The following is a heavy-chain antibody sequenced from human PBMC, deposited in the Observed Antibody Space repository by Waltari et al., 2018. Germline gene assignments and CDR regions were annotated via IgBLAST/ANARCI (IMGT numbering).Heavy chain of an antibody. CDR2: ISGSGTT. CDR1: GFTFTSSL. CDR3: TKRMDCSSSCYGSAH. J-gene: IGHJ1*01. V-gene: IGHV3-23*01. Sequence: EVHLLESGGGLVQPGGYRSPSSAASGFTFTSSLMRWVRQAPGKGLEWVSRISGSGTTYYADSVKGRFTISRDNSKNTLYLQMYSLRAEDTAIYYCTKRMDCSSSCYGSAHWGQGTLVTVSS. D-gene: IGHD2-2*01.